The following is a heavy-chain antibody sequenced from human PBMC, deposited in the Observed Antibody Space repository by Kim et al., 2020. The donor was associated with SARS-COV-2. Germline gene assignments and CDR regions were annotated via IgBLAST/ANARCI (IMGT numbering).Heavy chain of an antibody. CDR3: ARDDCSSTSCCPQCLYYYYYGMDV. J-gene: IGHJ6*02. D-gene: IGHD2-2*01. CDR1: GYTFTSYA. V-gene: IGHV7-4-1*02. CDR2: INTNTGNP. Sequence: ASVKVSCKASGYTFTSYAMNWVRQAPGQGLEWMGWINTNTGNPTYAQGFTGRFVFSLDTSVSTAYLQISSLKAEDTAVYYCARDDCSSTSCCPQCLYYYYYGMDVWGQGTTVTVSS.